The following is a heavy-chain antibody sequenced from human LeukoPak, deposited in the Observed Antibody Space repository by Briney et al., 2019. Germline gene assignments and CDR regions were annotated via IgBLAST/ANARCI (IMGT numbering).Heavy chain of an antibody. D-gene: IGHD6-13*01. CDR2: ISSSGSTI. V-gene: IGHV3-11*04. CDR1: GFTFSDYY. J-gene: IGHJ4*02. CDR3: ARVPRGSSSWYPYFDY. Sequence: GGSLRHSCAASGFTFSDYYTSWIRQAPGKGLEWVSYISSSGSTIYYADSVKGRFTISRDNAKNSLYLQMNSLRAEDTAVYYCARVPRGSSSWYPYFDYWGQGTLVTVSS.